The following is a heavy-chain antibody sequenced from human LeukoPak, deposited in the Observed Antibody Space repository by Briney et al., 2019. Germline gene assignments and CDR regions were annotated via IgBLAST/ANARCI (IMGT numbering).Heavy chain of an antibody. Sequence: PGGSLRLSCAASGFTFSNYGLHWVRQAPGKGLEWVAVIWYDGSNKYYADSVKGRFTISRDNSKNTLYLQMNSLRAEDTAVYYCAKGSTTSRPYYFDYWGQGALVTVSS. CDR3: AKGSTTSRPYYFDY. CDR1: GFTFSNYG. D-gene: IGHD2-2*01. V-gene: IGHV3-33*06. J-gene: IGHJ4*02. CDR2: IWYDGSNK.